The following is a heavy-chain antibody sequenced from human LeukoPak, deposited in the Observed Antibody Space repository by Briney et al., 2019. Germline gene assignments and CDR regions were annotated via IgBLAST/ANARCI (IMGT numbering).Heavy chain of an antibody. CDR2: IRQDGNWR. CDR3: ASFGDPSTTLDH. J-gene: IGHJ4*02. CDR1: GFTFSRHW. V-gene: IGHV3-7*01. D-gene: IGHD3-16*01. Sequence: GGSLRLSCAASGFTFSRHWMSWVRQAPGKGLEWVAHIRQDGNWRHHVDSVKGRFTISRDNAKNSLYLQMNSLRVEDTAVYYCASFGDPSTTLDHWGQGTRVTVSS.